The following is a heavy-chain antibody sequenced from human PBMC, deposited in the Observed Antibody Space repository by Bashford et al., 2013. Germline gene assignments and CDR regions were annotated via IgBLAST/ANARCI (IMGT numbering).Heavy chain of an antibody. J-gene: IGHJ4*02. V-gene: IGHV4-31*03. CDR1: GGVHQQWWVTY. D-gene: IGHD2-2*01. CDR3: ARFPRCSSTSCKYYFDY. Sequence: SETLSLHLAPVSGGVHQQWWVTYWRLDPPRTPGKGLEWIGYIYYSGSTYYNPSLKSRVTISVDTSKNQFSLKLSSVTAADTAVYYCARFPRCSSTSCKYYFDYWGQGTLVTVSS. CDR2: IYYSGST.